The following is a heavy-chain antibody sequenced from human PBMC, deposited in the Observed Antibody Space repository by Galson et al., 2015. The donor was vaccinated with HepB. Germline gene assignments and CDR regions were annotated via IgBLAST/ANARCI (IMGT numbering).Heavy chain of an antibody. J-gene: IGHJ6*02. V-gene: IGHV1-3*01. CDR3: VRDEVNYYYYGMDV. Sequence: SVKVSCKASGYSFITYAMHWVRQAPGQRLEWMGWINAGNGNTKYPQKFQGGVTITRDTSASTAYMELSSLRSEDTAVYYCVRDEVNYYYYGMDVWGQGTTVTVSS. CDR2: INAGNGNT. CDR1: GYSFITYA.